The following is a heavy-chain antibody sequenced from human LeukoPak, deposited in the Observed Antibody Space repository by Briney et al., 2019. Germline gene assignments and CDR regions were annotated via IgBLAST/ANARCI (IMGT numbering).Heavy chain of an antibody. CDR3: ARVGHHHYDLDV. D-gene: IGHD1-14*01. J-gene: IGHJ6*02. CDR1: GFTFSNYW. V-gene: IGHV3-7*01. CDR2: INQPANSQ. Sequence: GGSLRLSCAASGFTFSNYWMSWVRQAPGKGLEWVANINQPANSQNTVDSVKGRFTISRDNAQNSLFLQMNSLRAEDSAVYYCARVGHHHYDLDVWGQGTTVIVSS.